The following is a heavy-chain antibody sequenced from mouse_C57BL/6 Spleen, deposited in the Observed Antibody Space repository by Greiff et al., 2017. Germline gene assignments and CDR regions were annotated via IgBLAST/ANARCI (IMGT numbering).Heavy chain of an antibody. J-gene: IGHJ4*01. V-gene: IGHV5-17*01. CDR3: ARRDYYYGSSPYYYAMDY. CDR1: GFTFSDYG. Sequence: EVQGVESGGGLVKPGGSLKLSCAASGFTFSDYGMHWVRQAPEKGLEWVAYISSGSSTIYYADTVKGRFTISRDNAKNTLLLQMTSLRSEDTAMYYCARRDYYYGSSPYYYAMDYWGQGTSVTVSS. CDR2: ISSGSSTI. D-gene: IGHD1-1*01.